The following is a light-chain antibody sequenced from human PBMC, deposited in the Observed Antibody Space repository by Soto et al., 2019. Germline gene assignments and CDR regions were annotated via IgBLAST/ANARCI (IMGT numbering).Light chain of an antibody. CDR1: QGISNY. CDR3: QKYNSAPPT. CDR2: SAS. V-gene: IGKV1-27*01. J-gene: IGKJ1*01. Sequence: DIQMTQSPSSLSASVGDRVSITCRASQGISNYLAWYQQKPGEVPNLLIYSASTLQSGVPSRFSGSGSGTDFTLTISRLQPEDVATYYCQKYNSAPPTFGQGTKVEIE.